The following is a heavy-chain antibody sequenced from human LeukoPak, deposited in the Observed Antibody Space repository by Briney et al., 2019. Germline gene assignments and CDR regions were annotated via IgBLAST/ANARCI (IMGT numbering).Heavy chain of an antibody. CDR1: GFTFSSYG. Sequence: GGSLRLSCAASGFTFSSYGMSWVRQAPGKGLEWVSGISGSGGSTFYADPVKGRFTISRDNAKNSLYLQMNSLKIEDTAVYYCTRSLGSGWYDGDYWGQGTLVTVSS. V-gene: IGHV3-23*01. J-gene: IGHJ4*02. CDR3: TRSLGSGWYDGDY. D-gene: IGHD6-19*01. CDR2: ISGSGGST.